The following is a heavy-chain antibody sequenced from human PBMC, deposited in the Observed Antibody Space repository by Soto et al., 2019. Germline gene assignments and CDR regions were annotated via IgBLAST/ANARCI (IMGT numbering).Heavy chain of an antibody. J-gene: IGHJ5*02. CDR3: ARERPDGARLDP. D-gene: IGHD6-6*01. V-gene: IGHV4-59*01. Sequence: SETLSLTSTVSGGSISSYYWSWFRQPPGKGLEWIGYMYNTGSTIYNPSLKSRVTISVDTSKNQFSLKLNSVTAADTAVYYCARERPDGARLDPWGQGTLVTVS. CDR1: GGSISSYY. CDR2: MYNTGST.